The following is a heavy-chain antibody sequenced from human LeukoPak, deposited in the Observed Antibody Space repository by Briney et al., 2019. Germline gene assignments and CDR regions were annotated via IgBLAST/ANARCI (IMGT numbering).Heavy chain of an antibody. D-gene: IGHD3-10*01. CDR3: ARSQDGSGSYFYYFYIDV. V-gene: IGHV3-66*01. CDR2: FYRGGST. J-gene: IGHJ6*03. Sequence: GGSLRLSCAASGFTVSSNYMSWVRQAPGKGLEWVSIFYRGGSTYYADSVKGRFTVSRDNSKNILYLQMNSLRAEDTAVYYCARSQDGSGSYFYYFYIDVWGRGTTV. CDR1: GFTVSSNY.